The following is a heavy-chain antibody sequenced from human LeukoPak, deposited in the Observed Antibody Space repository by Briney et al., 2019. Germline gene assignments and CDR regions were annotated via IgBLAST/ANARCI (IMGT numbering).Heavy chain of an antibody. CDR1: GYSISSGYL. D-gene: IGHD2-2*01. V-gene: IGHV4-38-2*01. CDR3: ARRPYCTSTSCPPRHAFDI. J-gene: IGHJ3*02. CDR2: IYHSGST. Sequence: PSETLSLTCDVSGYSISSGYLWGWIRQPPGKGLEWIGSIYHSGSTYYNPSLKSRVTISVDTSKNQFSLKLSSVTAADTAVYYCARRPYCTSTSCPPRHAFDIWGQGTMVTVSS.